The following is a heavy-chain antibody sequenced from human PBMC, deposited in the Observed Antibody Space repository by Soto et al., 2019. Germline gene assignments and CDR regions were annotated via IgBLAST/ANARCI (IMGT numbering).Heavy chain of an antibody. CDR3: AKDGITIFGVASYYFDY. CDR2: ISYDGSNN. V-gene: IGHV3-30*18. Sequence: GGTLRLSCVASGFTFSSYGMNWVRQAPGKGMEWVGVISYDGSNNYYADSVKGRFTISRDNSKNTLYLQMNSLRAEDTAVYYCAKDGITIFGVASYYFDYWGQGTLVTVSS. CDR1: GFTFSSYG. D-gene: IGHD3-3*01. J-gene: IGHJ4*02.